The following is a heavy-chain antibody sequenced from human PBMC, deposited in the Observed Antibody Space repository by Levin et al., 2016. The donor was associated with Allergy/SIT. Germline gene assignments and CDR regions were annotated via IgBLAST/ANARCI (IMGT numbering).Heavy chain of an antibody. CDR2: ISHRGTT. CDR3: ARSPPPYTSGWLLDY. J-gene: IGHJ4*02. Sequence: SETLSLTCAVYGGSFSNYYWTWIRQPPGKGLEWVGQISHRGTTNNNPSLKSRVTISVDTSKDQFSLKLSSVTAADTAVYYCARSPPPYTSGWLLDYWGRGTLVTVSS. V-gene: IGHV4-34*09. D-gene: IGHD6-19*01. CDR1: GGSFSNYY.